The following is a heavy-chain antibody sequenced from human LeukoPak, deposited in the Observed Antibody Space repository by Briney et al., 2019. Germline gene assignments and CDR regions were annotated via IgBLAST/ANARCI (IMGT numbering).Heavy chain of an antibody. CDR2: IIPILGIA. V-gene: IGHV1-69*04. D-gene: IGHD3-22*01. J-gene: IGHJ4*02. CDR3: ARGRHYNYDTSGYSDY. Sequence: SVKVSCKASGGTFSSYAISWVRQAPGQGLEWMGRIIPILGIANYAQKFQGRVTITADKSTSTAYMELNSLRAEDTAVYYCARGRHYNYDTSGYSDYWGQGTLVTVSS. CDR1: GGTFSSYA.